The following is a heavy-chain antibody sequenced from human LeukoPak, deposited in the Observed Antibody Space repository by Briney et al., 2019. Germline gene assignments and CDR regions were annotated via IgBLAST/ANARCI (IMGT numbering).Heavy chain of an antibody. D-gene: IGHD5-24*01. CDR2: FDPEGGET. CDR3: ATGPKRRNKDY. CDR1: GYTLTELS. J-gene: IGHJ4*02. Sequence: AAVKVSCKVSGYTLTELSMHWVRQAPGKGLDGMGGFDPEGGETIYAQKVQGRFTMTEDTSTDTVYLELSSLRAEDTAVYYCATGPKRRNKDYWGQGTLVTLSS. V-gene: IGHV1-24*01.